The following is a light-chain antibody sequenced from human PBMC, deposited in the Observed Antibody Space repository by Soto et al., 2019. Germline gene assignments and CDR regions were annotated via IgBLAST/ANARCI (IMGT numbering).Light chain of an antibody. CDR3: QQYNNWPHT. V-gene: IGKV3-15*01. CDR2: DAS. J-gene: IGKJ1*01. Sequence: ETMMTQSPDTLSVSLGERATLSCRASQSLRSSLAWYQQKPGQAPRLLTYDASTRATGIPARFSGSGSGTDFTLTISSLQSEDVAVYYCQQYNNWPHTFGQGTKVEIK. CDR1: QSLRSS.